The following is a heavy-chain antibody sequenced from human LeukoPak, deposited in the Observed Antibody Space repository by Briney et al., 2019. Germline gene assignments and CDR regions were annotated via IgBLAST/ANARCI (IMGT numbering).Heavy chain of an antibody. Sequence: SETLSLTCTVSGGSISSYYWRWLRQPPGKGGDWIGYIYYSWSTNYNPSLKVRVTISVDTSKNQFSLKLSSVTAADTAVYYCARPYYYDSRIDPWGQGILGTVSS. CDR2: IYYSWST. J-gene: IGHJ5*02. D-gene: IGHD3-22*01. CDR3: ARPYYYDSRIDP. CDR1: GGSISSYY. V-gene: IGHV4-59*01.